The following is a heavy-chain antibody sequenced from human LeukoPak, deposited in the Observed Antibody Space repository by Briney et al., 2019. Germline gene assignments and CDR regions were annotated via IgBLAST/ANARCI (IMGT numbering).Heavy chain of an antibody. CDR1: DVSISSGSYY. J-gene: IGHJ4*02. V-gene: IGHV4-61*02. CDR3: ALEGDY. CDR2: IYTSGST. Sequence: SETLSLTCTVSDVSISSGSYYWSWIRQPAGKGLEWIGRIYTSGSTNYNPSLKSRVTISVDTSKNQFSLKLSSVTAADTAVYYCALEGDYRGQGTLVTVSS.